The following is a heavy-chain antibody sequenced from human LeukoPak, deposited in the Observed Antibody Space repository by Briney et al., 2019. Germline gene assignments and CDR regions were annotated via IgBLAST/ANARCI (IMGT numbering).Heavy chain of an antibody. V-gene: IGHV3-49*04. CDR2: IRSKAYGGTT. J-gene: IGHJ4*02. D-gene: IGHD6-19*01. CDR3: TSRIAVAGPDVWFDY. CDR1: GFTFGDYA. Sequence: GGSLRLSCTASGFTFGDYAMSWVRQAPGKGLEWVGFIRSKAYGGTTEYAASVKGRFTISRDDSKSIAYLQMNSLKTEDTAVYYCTSRIAVAGPDVWFDYWGQGTLVTVSS.